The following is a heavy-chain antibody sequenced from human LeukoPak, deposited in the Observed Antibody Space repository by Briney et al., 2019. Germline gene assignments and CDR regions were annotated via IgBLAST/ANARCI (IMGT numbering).Heavy chain of an antibody. D-gene: IGHD6-13*01. V-gene: IGHV4-4*07. CDR3: ARGAAAGNEFDY. CDR2: IYTSGST. Sequence: SETLSPTCTVSGGSISSYYWSWIRQPAGKGLEWIGRIYTSGSTNYNPSLKSRVTISVDKSKNQFSLKLSSVTAADTAVYYCARGAAAGNEFDYWGQGTLVTVSS. CDR1: GGSISSYY. J-gene: IGHJ4*02.